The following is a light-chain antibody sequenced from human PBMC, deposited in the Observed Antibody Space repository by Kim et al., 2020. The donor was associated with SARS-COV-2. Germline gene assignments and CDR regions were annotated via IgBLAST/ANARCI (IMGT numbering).Light chain of an antibody. J-gene: IGKJ2*03. CDR2: GAS. V-gene: IGKV3-20*01. Sequence: EIVLTQSPGTLSLSPGERATLSCRASQSISSSYLGWYQQKPGQAPRLIIYGASSRATGIPDRFSGSGSGTDFTLTISRLEPEDFAVYYCQHYGSALYSFGQGTKLEI. CDR3: QHYGSALYS. CDR1: QSISSSY.